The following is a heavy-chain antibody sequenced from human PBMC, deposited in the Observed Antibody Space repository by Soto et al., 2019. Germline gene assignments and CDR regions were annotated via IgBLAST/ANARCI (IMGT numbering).Heavy chain of an antibody. V-gene: IGHV3-23*01. Sequence: EVQLLESGGGLVQPGGSLRLSCAASGFTFSNNSMTWVRQAPGKGLEWVSAISSGGANTYYADSVKGRFTISRDDSKATLYLQMSGLRAEDTAVYYCAKDNGNYGSGTFSHWGQGTLVTVSS. D-gene: IGHD3-10*01. CDR2: ISSGGANT. CDR3: AKDNGNYGSGTFSH. CDR1: GFTFSNNS. J-gene: IGHJ4*02.